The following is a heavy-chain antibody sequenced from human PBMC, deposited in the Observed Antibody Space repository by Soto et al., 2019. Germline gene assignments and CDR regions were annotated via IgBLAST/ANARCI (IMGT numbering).Heavy chain of an antibody. CDR3: SGASGDYGSGSYYKPYYYYGMDV. Sequence: QVQLQESGPGLVKPSETLSLTCTVSGGSISSYYWSWIRQPPGKGLEWIGYIYYSGSTNYNPSLKRRVTTSAETSKNQFSLKLSSVAAADTAVYYCSGASGDYGSGSYYKPYYYYGMDVWGQGTTVTVSS. CDR1: GGSISSYY. CDR2: IYYSGST. J-gene: IGHJ6*02. V-gene: IGHV4-59*01. D-gene: IGHD3-10*01.